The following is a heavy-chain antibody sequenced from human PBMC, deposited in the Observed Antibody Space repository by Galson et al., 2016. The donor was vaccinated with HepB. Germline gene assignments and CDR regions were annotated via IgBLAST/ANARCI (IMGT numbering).Heavy chain of an antibody. CDR2: TYYRSKWYH. CDR3: ARDRMGRSSWYINWFDP. Sequence: CAISGDSVSNNSAAWNWIRQSPSRGLEWLGRTYYRSKWYHDYALSVKSRITINPDTSQNQFSLQMNSVTPEDTAIYYCARDRMGRSSWYINWFDPWGQGTLVTVSS. J-gene: IGHJ5*02. CDR1: GDSVSNNSAA. D-gene: IGHD6-13*01. V-gene: IGHV6-1*01.